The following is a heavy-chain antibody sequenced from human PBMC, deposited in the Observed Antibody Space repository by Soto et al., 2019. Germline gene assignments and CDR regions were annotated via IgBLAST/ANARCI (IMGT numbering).Heavy chain of an antibody. D-gene: IGHD6-19*01. J-gene: IGHJ3*02. CDR3: AKVRIAVAALDAFDI. CDR1: GFTFDDYA. V-gene: IGHV3-9*01. Sequence: LRLSCAASGFTFDDYAMHWVRQAPGKGLEWASGISWNSGSIGYADSVKDRFTISRDNAKNSLYLQMNSLRAEDTALYYCAKVRIAVAALDAFDIWGQGTMVTVSS. CDR2: ISWNSGSI.